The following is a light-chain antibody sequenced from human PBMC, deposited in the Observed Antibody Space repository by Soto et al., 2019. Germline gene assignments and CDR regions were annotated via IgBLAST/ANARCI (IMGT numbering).Light chain of an antibody. V-gene: IGLV2-14*01. CDR1: GSDIGDYKY. J-gene: IGLJ1*01. CDR3: SSYRSSNTPYF. Sequence: QSALTQPASVSGSPGQSLTISCTGTGSDIGDYKYVSWYQQNPGKAPKLMIYEVSNRPSGVSNRFSGSKSGNTASLTISGLQADDEADYYCSSYRSSNTPYFFGTGTKLTGL. CDR2: EVS.